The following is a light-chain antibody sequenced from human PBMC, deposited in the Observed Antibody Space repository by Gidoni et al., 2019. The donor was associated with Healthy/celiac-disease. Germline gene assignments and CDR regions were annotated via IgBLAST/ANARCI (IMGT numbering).Light chain of an antibody. V-gene: IGKV1-39*01. CDR2: AAS. J-gene: IGKJ2*01. CDR3: QQSYSTPKT. Sequence: IQMTQSPSSLSASVGDSVTITCRASQSISSYLNWYQQKPGKAPKLLIYAASSLQSGVPSRFSGSGSGTDVTLTISSLQPEDFATYYCQQSYSTPKTFXQXTKLXIK. CDR1: QSISSY.